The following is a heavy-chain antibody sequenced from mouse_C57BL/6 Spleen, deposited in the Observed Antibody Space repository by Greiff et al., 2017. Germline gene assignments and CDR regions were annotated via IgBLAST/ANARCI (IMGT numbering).Heavy chain of an antibody. D-gene: IGHD1-1*01. CDR1: GFTFSSYA. CDR2: ISDGGSYT. Sequence: EVQVVESGGGLVKPGGSLKLSCAASGFTFSSYAMSWVRQTPEKRLEWVATISDGGSYTYYPDTVKGRFTISRDNAKNNLYLQMSHLKSEDTAMYYCARGYGSSYFDYWGQGTTRTVSS. J-gene: IGHJ2*01. CDR3: ARGYGSSYFDY. V-gene: IGHV5-4*01.